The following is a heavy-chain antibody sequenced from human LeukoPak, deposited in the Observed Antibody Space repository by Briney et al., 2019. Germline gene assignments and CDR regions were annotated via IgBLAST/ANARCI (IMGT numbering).Heavy chain of an antibody. J-gene: IGHJ4*02. CDR3: ARALPHSGTSLGVDFDY. Sequence: GAPVKVSCKASGYSFTDYYMHWVRQAPGQGLEWMGWINPNSGAANSAQKFQGRVTMTRDTSIRAAHMELRRLKSDDTAVYYCARALPHSGTSLGVDFDYWGQGTLVTVSS. D-gene: IGHD1-26*01. CDR2: INPNSGAA. CDR1: GYSFTDYY. V-gene: IGHV1-2*02.